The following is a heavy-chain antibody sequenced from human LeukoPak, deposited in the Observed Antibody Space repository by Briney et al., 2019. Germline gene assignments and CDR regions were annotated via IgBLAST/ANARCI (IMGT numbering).Heavy chain of an antibody. CDR2: ISSSGSTI. CDR3: ARDPPGYCSSTSCYRVDV. Sequence: GGSLRLSCAASGFTFSDYYMSWLRQAPGKGLEWVSYISSSGSTIYYADSVKGRFTISRDNAKNSLYLQMNSLRAEDTAVYYCARDPPGYCSSTSCYRVDVWGKGTTVTVSS. CDR1: GFTFSDYY. J-gene: IGHJ6*04. D-gene: IGHD2-2*02. V-gene: IGHV3-11*04.